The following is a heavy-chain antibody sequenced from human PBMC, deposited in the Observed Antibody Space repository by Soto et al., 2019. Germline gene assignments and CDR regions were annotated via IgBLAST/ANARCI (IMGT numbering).Heavy chain of an antibody. V-gene: IGHV4-59*01. CDR2: TYDTGISGYTPST. CDR3: ARGEDAFFYYGLDV. Sequence: PSETLSLTCTVSGGSITSSYWSWIRRPPGKGLGWIAYTYDTGISGYTPSTSYNPSLKSRVTMSVDTSKSQFSLKLTSVTAADTAVYYCARGEDAFFYYGLDVWGQGITVTVSS. CDR1: GGSITSSY. J-gene: IGHJ6*02.